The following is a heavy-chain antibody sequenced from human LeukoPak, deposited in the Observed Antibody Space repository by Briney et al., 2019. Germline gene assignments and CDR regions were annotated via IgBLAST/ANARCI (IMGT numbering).Heavy chain of an antibody. CDR1: VASLCGYV. Sequence: SESLSLTCAVYVASLCGYVWSWIRQPPWKGLEWVGEINHSGSTSHNPSLKSRVTISVDTSKNQFSLNLNSVTAADTAVYYCARHLLGSEGAAHDYWGQGTLVTVSS. CDR3: ARHLLGSEGAAHDY. D-gene: IGHD1-26*01. J-gene: IGHJ4*02. V-gene: IGHV4-34*01. CDR2: INHSGST.